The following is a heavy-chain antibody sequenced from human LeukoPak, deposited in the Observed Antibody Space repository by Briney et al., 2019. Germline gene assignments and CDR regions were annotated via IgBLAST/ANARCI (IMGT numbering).Heavy chain of an antibody. CDR2: IYYSGST. V-gene: IGHV4-39*01. Sequence: ASETLSLTCTVSGGSISSSSYYWGWIRQPPGKGLEWIGSIYYSGSTYYNPSLKSRVTISVDTSKNQFSLKLSSVTAADTAVYYCARHIVVVAARVDYYYGMDVWGQGTTVTVSS. D-gene: IGHD2-15*01. CDR3: ARHIVVVAARVDYYYGMDV. J-gene: IGHJ6*02. CDR1: GGSISSSSYY.